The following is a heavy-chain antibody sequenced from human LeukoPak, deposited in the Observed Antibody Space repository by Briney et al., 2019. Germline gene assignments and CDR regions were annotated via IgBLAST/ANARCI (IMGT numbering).Heavy chain of an antibody. CDR2: IYTSGST. Sequence: SETLSLTCTVSGGSISSYYCSWIRQPAGKGLEWIGRIYTSGSTNYNPSLKSRVTMSVDTSKNQFSLKLSSLTAADTAVYYCARMYYYDSSGYQRLFDYWGQGTLVTVSS. D-gene: IGHD3-22*01. CDR1: GGSISSYY. V-gene: IGHV4-4*07. J-gene: IGHJ4*02. CDR3: ARMYYYDSSGYQRLFDY.